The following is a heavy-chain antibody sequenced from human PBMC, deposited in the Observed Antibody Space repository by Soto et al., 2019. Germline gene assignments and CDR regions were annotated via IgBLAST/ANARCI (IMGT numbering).Heavy chain of an antibody. CDR1: GFTFSTYA. CDR2: ISGSGAYT. D-gene: IGHD2-2*01. Sequence: HLGGSLRLSCAASGFTFSTYAMNWVRQPPGKGLEWVSSISGSGAYTYYADSVQGRFTISRDNSKNTLNLQMNSLRAEDTAVYYCARDRHPYSTKYYFDYWGQGTLVTVSS. CDR3: ARDRHPYSTKYYFDY. V-gene: IGHV3-23*01. J-gene: IGHJ4*02.